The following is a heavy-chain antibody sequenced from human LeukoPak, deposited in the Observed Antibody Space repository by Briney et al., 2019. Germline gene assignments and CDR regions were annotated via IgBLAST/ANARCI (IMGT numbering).Heavy chain of an antibody. CDR3: AREAQVLYQLQQGFAY. D-gene: IGHD2-2*01. CDR2: IIPIFGTA. V-gene: IGHV1-69*13. CDR1: GGTFSSYA. J-gene: IGHJ4*02. Sequence: SVKVSCKASGGTFSSYAISWVRQAPGQGLEWMGGIIPIFGTANYAQKFQGRVTITADESTSTAYMELRSLRSEDTAVYYCAREAQVLYQLQQGFAYWGQGTLVTVSS.